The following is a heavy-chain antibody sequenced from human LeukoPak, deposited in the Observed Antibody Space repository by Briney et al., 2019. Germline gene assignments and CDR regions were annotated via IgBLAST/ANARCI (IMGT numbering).Heavy chain of an antibody. J-gene: IGHJ6*02. CDR2: ISYDGSNE. CDR3: TESFSSWYGMDV. D-gene: IGHD6-13*01. Sequence: GGSLRLSCAVTGFSFSNYAMHWVRQAPGKGLEWVAVISYDGSNEHYADSVKGRFTISRDNSKNTLYLQMNRLGAEDTAVYYCTESFSSWYGMDVWGQGTTVTVSS. V-gene: IGHV3-30-3*01. CDR1: GFSFSNYA.